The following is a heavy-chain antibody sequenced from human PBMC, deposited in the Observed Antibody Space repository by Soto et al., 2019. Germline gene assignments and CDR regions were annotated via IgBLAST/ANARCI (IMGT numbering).Heavy chain of an antibody. Sequence: KTSETLSLTCTVSGGSISSGGYYWSWIRQHPGKGLEWIGYIYYSGSTYYNPSLKSRVTISVDTSKNQFSLKLSSVTAADTAVYYCARDSRDGEGAFDIWGQGTMVTVSS. V-gene: IGHV4-31*03. D-gene: IGHD4-17*01. CDR2: IYYSGST. CDR3: ARDSRDGEGAFDI. CDR1: GGSISSGGYY. J-gene: IGHJ3*02.